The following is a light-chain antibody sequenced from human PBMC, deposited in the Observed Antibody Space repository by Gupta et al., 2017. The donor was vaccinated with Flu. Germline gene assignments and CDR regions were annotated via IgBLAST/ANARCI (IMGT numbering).Light chain of an antibody. CDR3: MRGTHPWT. Sequence: VGITQSPLSLPVTLGQPASISCRSSQSLVYKNGITYLNWFQQRPGQSPRRLIYEVSNRDSGVPDRCSGSGSGTAFTLKIRRVEAVDVGVHYCMRGTHPWTCGQGTRLEI. CDR2: EVS. CDR1: QSLVYKNGITY. V-gene: IGKV2-30*01. J-gene: IGKJ2*02.